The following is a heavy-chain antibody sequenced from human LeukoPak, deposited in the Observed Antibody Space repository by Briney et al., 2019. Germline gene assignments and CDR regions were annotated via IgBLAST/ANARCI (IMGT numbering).Heavy chain of an antibody. V-gene: IGHV4-30-4*01. CDR3: ATLRSRTFDY. CDR2: IYYSGST. Sequence: SETLSLTCTVSGGSISSGDYYWSWLRQPPGKGPEWIGYIYYSGSTYYNPSLKSRVTISVDTSKNQFSLKLSSVTAADTAVYYCATLRSRTFDYWGQGTLVTVSS. D-gene: IGHD3-3*01. J-gene: IGHJ4*02. CDR1: GGSISSGDYY.